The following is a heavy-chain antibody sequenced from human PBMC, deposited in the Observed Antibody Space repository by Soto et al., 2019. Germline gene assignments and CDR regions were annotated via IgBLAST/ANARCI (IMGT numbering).Heavy chain of an antibody. CDR3: AKWYYYDSRPRKYFDY. V-gene: IGHV3-7*03. D-gene: IGHD3-22*01. J-gene: IGHJ4*02. CDR2: TTQDGNDK. CDR1: GFTFSPYY. Sequence: SGFTFSPYYMSWVRQAPGKGLEWLAMTTQDGNDKHYVDSVRGRFTISRDSAKNSMYLQMNSLRVEDTAVYYCAKWYYYDSRPRKYFDYWGQGTLVTVS.